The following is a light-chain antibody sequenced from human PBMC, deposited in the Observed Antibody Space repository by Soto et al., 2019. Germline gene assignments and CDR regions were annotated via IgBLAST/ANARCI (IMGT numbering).Light chain of an antibody. CDR3: QQYNNWLT. J-gene: IGKJ4*01. CDR1: QSVSDT. CDR2: GAS. V-gene: IGKV3-15*01. Sequence: EIVMTQSPATLSVSPGERATVSCRASQSVSDTLAWYQQKPGQAPRLLIYGASIRATGIPARFSGSGSGTEFTLTISSLQSEDFAVYYCQQYNNWLTFGGGTTVEIK.